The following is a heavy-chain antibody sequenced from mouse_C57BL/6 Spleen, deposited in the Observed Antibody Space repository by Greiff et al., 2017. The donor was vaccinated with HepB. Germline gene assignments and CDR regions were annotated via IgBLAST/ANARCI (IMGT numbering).Heavy chain of an antibody. Sequence: QVQLKESGAELAKPGASVKLSCKASGYTFTSYWMHWVKQRPGQGLEWIGYINPSSGYTKYNQKFKDKATLTADKSSSTAYMQLSSLTYEDSAVYYCAIDSSDYYAMDYWGQGTSVTVSS. CDR1: GYTFTSYW. CDR3: AIDSSDYYAMDY. J-gene: IGHJ4*01. CDR2: INPSSGYT. D-gene: IGHD3-2*02. V-gene: IGHV1-7*01.